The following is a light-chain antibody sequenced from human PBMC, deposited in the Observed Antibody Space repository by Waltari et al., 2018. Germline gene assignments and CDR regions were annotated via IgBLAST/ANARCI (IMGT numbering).Light chain of an antibody. V-gene: IGLV1-47*01. J-gene: IGLJ3*02. CDR1: SSNIGSNY. CDR2: RNN. Sequence: QSVLTQPPSASGTPGQRVTISCSGSSSNIGSNYVYWYQHLPGTAPKLLVYRNNQRPSGVPDRFSGSKSGTSASLAISGLRSEDEADYYCAARDDSLSGHWVFGGGTKLTVL. CDR3: AARDDSLSGHWV.